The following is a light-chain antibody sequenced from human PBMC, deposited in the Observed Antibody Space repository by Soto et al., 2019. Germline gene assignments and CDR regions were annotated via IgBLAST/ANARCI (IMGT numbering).Light chain of an antibody. CDR2: GAS. CDR1: QSVSSSY. Sequence: IVLTQSPATLSLSAGERATLSCRASQSVSSSYLAWYQQKPGQAPRLVIYGASSRATGIPDRFSGSASGTDFTLTISRLEPEDFAVYYCQQYGSSLTWTFGQGTKVDIK. V-gene: IGKV3-20*01. J-gene: IGKJ1*01. CDR3: QQYGSSLTWT.